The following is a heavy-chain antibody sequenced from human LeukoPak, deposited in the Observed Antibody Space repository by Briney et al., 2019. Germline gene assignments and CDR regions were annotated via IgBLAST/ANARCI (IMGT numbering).Heavy chain of an antibody. CDR3: ARSQVSGYSSSWYYYYYGMDV. CDR2: IYYSGST. J-gene: IGHJ6*02. Sequence: SETLSLTCTVSGGSISSYYWSWIRQPPGKGLEWIGYIYYSGSTNYNPSLKSRVIISVDTSKNQFSLKLSSVTAADTAVYYCARSQVSGYSSSWYYYYYGMDVWGQGTTVTVSS. V-gene: IGHV4-59*08. D-gene: IGHD6-13*01. CDR1: GGSISSYY.